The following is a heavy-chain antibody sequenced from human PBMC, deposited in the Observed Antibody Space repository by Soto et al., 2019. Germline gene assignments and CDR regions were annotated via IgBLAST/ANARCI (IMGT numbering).Heavy chain of an antibody. CDR3: AKDLASGIAAAGTYYFDY. D-gene: IGHD6-13*01. J-gene: IGHJ4*02. Sequence: GGSLRLSCAASGFTFSSYAMSWVRQAPGKGLEWVSAISGSGGSTYYADSVKGRFTISRDNSKNTLYLQMNSLRAEDTAVYYCAKDLASGIAAAGTYYFDYWGQGTQVTVSS. V-gene: IGHV3-23*01. CDR1: GFTFSSYA. CDR2: ISGSGGST.